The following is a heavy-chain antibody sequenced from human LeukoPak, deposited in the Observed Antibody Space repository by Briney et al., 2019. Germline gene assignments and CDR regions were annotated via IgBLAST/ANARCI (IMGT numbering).Heavy chain of an antibody. Sequence: PGGSLRLSCAASGFTFRTYAMSWVRQAPGKGLVRVSRIDSDGSSTTSADSVKGRFTISRDNAKNTLYLQMNSLRAEDTAVYYCAKGGATVIDYWGQGTLVTVSS. V-gene: IGHV3-74*01. CDR1: GFTFRTYA. CDR2: IDSDGSST. CDR3: AKGGATVIDY. J-gene: IGHJ4*02. D-gene: IGHD4-17*01.